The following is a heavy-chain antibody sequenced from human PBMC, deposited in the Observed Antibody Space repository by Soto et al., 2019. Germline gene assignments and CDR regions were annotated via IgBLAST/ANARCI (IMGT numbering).Heavy chain of an antibody. J-gene: IGHJ5*02. Sequence: PGWSVRQSVVAAGCVDIGGCRNWIRQAPGKGLVWVSRINSDGSSTSYADSVKGRFTISRDNAKNTLYLQMNSLRAEDTAVYYCARDRDYDYVWGSETPPHNWFDPWGQGTLVTVSS. CDR3: ARDRDYDYVWGSETPPHNWFDP. CDR1: GCVDIGGC. V-gene: IGHV3-74*01. CDR2: INSDGSST. D-gene: IGHD3-16*01.